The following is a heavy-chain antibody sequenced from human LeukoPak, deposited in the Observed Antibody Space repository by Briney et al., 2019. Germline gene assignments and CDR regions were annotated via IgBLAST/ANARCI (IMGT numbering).Heavy chain of an antibody. V-gene: IGHV1-2*02. CDR2: INPNSGGT. CDR1: GYTFTGYY. CDR3: ARAEYCSSTSCYPSSGWFHYFDY. Sequence: GASVKVSCKASGYTFTGYYMHWVRQAPGQGLEWMGWINPNSGGTNYAQKFQGRVTMTRDTSISTAYMELSRLRSDDTAVYYCARAEYCSSTSCYPSSGWFHYFDYWGQGTLVTVPS. J-gene: IGHJ4*02. D-gene: IGHD2-2*01.